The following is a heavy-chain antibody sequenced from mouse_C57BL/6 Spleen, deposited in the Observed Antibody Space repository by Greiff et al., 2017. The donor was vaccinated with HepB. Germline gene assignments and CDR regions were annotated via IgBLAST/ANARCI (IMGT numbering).Heavy chain of an antibody. J-gene: IGHJ4*01. D-gene: IGHD1-1*01. Sequence: QVQLQQSGTELVKPGASVKLSCKASGYTFTSYWMHWVKQRPGQGLEWIGNINPSNGGTNYNEKFKSKATLTVDKSSSTAYMQLSSLTSEDSAVYYCARSLITTVVGGVYAMDYWGQGTSVTVSS. CDR3: ARSLITTVVGGVYAMDY. CDR1: GYTFTSYW. V-gene: IGHV1-53*01. CDR2: INPSNGGT.